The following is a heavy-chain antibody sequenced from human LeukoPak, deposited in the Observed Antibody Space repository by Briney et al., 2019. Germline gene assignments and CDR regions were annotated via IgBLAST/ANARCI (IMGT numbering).Heavy chain of an antibody. Sequence: GGSLRLSCAASGFTFSDYYMSWIRQAPGKGLEWVSYISSIGSTIYYADSVKGRFTISRDNAKNSLYLQMNSLRAEDTAVYYCARDKLMGERWLQSGGMDVWGQGTTVTVSS. CDR2: ISSIGSTI. V-gene: IGHV3-11*01. CDR1: GFTFSDYY. CDR3: ARDKLMGERWLQSGGMDV. J-gene: IGHJ6*02. D-gene: IGHD5-24*01.